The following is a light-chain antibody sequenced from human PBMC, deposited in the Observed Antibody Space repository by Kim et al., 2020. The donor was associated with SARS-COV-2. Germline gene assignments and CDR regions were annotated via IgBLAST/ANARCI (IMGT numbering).Light chain of an antibody. CDR2: DAF. CDR3: QQSFNKPIT. J-gene: IGKJ5*01. V-gene: IGKV1-39*01. CDR1: QMISNY. Sequence: DIQMTQSPSSLSASVGDRVTITCRASQMISNYLSWYQQKRPGTSPKLLIYDAFSLHTGVPPRFSGSLSGTNFSLTIRSLQPEDCATYYCQQSFNKPITFGQGTRLEIK.